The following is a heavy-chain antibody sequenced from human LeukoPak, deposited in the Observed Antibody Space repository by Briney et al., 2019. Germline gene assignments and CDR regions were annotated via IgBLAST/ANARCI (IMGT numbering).Heavy chain of an antibody. CDR2: IYYSGST. CDR3: ARHRSGYSYGYFGMDV. J-gene: IGHJ6*02. V-gene: IGHV4-59*08. CDR1: GGSISSYY. D-gene: IGHD5-18*01. Sequence: PSETLSLTCTVSGGSISSYYWSWIRQPPGKGLEWIGCIYYSGSTNYNPSLKSRVTISVDTSKNQFSLKLSSVTAADTAVYYCARHRSGYSYGYFGMDVWGQGTTVTVSS.